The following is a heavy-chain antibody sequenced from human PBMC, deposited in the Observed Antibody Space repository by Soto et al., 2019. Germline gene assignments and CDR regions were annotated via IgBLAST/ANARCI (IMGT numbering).Heavy chain of an antibody. CDR2: IYYSGST. V-gene: IGHV4-59*01. J-gene: IGHJ4*02. D-gene: IGHD2-21*02. CDR1: GGSISSYY. Sequence: QVQLQESGPGLVKPSETLSLTCTVSGGSISSYYWSWIRQPPGKGLEWIGYIYYSGSTNYNPSLKSRVTISVDTSKNQFSLKLSSVTAADTAVYYCARGEQLNCGGDCYGLWGQGTLVTVSS. CDR3: ARGEQLNCGGDCYGL.